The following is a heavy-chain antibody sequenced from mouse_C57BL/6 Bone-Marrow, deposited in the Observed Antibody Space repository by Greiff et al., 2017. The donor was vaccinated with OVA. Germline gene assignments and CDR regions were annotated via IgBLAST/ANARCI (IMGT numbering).Heavy chain of an antibody. Sequence: VQLQQSGPELVKPGASVKISCKASGYTFTDYYMNWVKQSHGKSLEWIGDINPNNGGTSYNQKFKGKATLTVDKSSSTAYMELRSLTSEDSAFYYCARGGGSSPLDYGGQGTTLTVSS. V-gene: IGHV1-26*01. CDR1: GYTFTDYY. J-gene: IGHJ2*01. D-gene: IGHD1-1*01. CDR2: INPNNGGT. CDR3: ARGGGSSPLDY.